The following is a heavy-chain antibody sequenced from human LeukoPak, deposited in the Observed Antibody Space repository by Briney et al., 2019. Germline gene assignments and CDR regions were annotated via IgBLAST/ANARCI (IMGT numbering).Heavy chain of an antibody. CDR3: ARDRSDYYYGMDV. Sequence: GRSLRLSCAASGFTFSSYGMHWVRQAPGKGLEWVAVISYDESNKYFADSVKGRFTISRDNSKNTLYLQMNSLRAEDTAVYYCARDRSDYYYGMDVWGQGTTVTVSS. J-gene: IGHJ6*02. CDR1: GFTFSSYG. CDR2: ISYDESNK. V-gene: IGHV3-30*03.